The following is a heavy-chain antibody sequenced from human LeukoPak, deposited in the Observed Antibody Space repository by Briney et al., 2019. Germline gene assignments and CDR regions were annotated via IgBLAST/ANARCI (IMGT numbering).Heavy chain of an antibody. Sequence: GESLKISCMGSGYSFSNYWIGWVRQMPGKGLEWMGIIYPDESNIRYSPSFQGQVTISVDKSTNTAYLQWKSLKASDTAMYYCARGDVVRGVSWFDSWGQGALVTVSS. D-gene: IGHD2-21*02. CDR2: IYPDESNI. J-gene: IGHJ5*01. CDR3: ARGDVVRGVSWFDS. CDR1: GYSFSNYW. V-gene: IGHV5-51*01.